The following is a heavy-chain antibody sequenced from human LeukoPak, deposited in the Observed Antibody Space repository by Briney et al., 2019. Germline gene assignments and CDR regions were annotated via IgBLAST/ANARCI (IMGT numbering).Heavy chain of an antibody. V-gene: IGHV1-69*04. CDR3: ARDYYDSSGYYSYYYGMDV. Sequence: GASVKVSCKASGGTFSSYAISWVRQAPGQGLEWMGRIITILGIANYAQKFQGRVTITADKSTSTAYMELSSLRSEDTAVYYCARDYYDSSGYYSYYYGMDVWGQGTTVTVSS. D-gene: IGHD3-22*01. J-gene: IGHJ6*02. CDR1: GGTFSSYA. CDR2: IITILGIA.